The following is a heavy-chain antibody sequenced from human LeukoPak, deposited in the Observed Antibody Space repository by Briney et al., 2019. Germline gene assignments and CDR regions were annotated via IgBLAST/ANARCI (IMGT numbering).Heavy chain of an antibody. J-gene: IGHJ4*02. CDR3: ARLRDSSSPGDFDF. CDR2: MNPKSGGT. CDR1: GYTFTKYN. D-gene: IGHD6-6*01. V-gene: IGHV1-2*02. Sequence: ASVKVSCKASGYTFTKYNMHWVRQAAGQGLEWMGWMNPKSGGTNYLQKFQGRVTMTRDTSITTAYMELIRLKSDDTAVYYCARLRDSSSPGDFDFSGQGTLVTVSS.